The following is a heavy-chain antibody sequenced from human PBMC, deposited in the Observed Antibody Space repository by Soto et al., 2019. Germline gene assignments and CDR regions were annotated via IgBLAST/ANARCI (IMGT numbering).Heavy chain of an antibody. Sequence: PSETLSLTCTVSGGSINSHYWNWIRQPPGKGLEWIGYISYSGSTNYNPSLKSRVTISVDTSKNQFSLKLSSVTAADTAVYYCARAGARGTKNDYDFWSGSMDVWGKGTTVTVYS. CDR2: ISYSGST. CDR3: ARAGARGTKNDYDFWSGSMDV. D-gene: IGHD3-3*01. CDR1: GGSINSHY. V-gene: IGHV4-59*11. J-gene: IGHJ6*03.